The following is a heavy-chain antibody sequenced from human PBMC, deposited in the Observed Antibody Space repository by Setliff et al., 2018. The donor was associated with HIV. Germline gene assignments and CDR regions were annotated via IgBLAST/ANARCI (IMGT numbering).Heavy chain of an antibody. CDR3: ARDVSWRVHSYIDL. J-gene: IGHJ4*02. Sequence: GSLRLSCAASGFTFSSYWMSWVRQAPGKGLEWVADIKQDGSKAYYMDSVKGRFTISRDNPKNSLYLQMTSLRAEDTAVYYCARDVSWRVHSYIDLWGQGTLVTVSS. CDR1: GFTFSSYW. D-gene: IGHD3-3*01. V-gene: IGHV3-7*05. CDR2: IKQDGSKA.